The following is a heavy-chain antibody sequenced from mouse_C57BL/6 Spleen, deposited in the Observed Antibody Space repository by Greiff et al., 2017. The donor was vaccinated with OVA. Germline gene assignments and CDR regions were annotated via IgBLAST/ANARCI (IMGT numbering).Heavy chain of an antibody. CDR3: ARRTQLGFAY. V-gene: IGHV1-61*01. CDR2: IYPSDSET. CDR1: GYTFTSYW. Sequence: VQLQQSGAELVRPGSSVKLSCKASGYTFTSYWMDWVKQRPGQGLEWIGNIYPSDSETHYNQKFKDKATLTVDKSSSTAYMQLSSLTSEDSAVYYCARRTQLGFAYWGQGTLVTVSA. D-gene: IGHD4-1*02. J-gene: IGHJ3*01.